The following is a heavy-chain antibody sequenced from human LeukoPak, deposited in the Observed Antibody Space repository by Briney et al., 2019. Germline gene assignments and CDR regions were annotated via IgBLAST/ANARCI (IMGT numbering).Heavy chain of an antibody. J-gene: IGHJ3*02. CDR2: IKQDGSDK. CDR1: GFKFSTYW. V-gene: IGHV3-7*01. D-gene: IGHD3-9*01. CDR3: ASYILTGYYNGHDAFDI. Sequence: GGSLRLSCVASGFKFSTYWMSWVRQAPGKGLEWVANIKQDGSDKYYVDSVKGRFTISRDNTKNSLYLQMNSLRAEDTAEYYCASYILTGYYNGHDAFDIWGQGTMVIVSS.